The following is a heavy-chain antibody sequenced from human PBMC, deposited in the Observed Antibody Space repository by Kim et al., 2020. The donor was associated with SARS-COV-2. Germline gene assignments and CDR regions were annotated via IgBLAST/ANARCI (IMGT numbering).Heavy chain of an antibody. CDR3: ADLSIATSIYGMDV. V-gene: IGHV3-23*01. CDR1: GFTFSGYA. J-gene: IGHJ6*02. CDR2: ISGSGGST. Sequence: GGSLRLSCAASGFTFSGYAMSWVRQAPGTGLEWVSTISGSGGSTYYADSVKGRFTISRDNSKNTLYLQMNSLRAEDTAAYYCADLSIATSIYGMDVWGQGTTVTVSS. D-gene: IGHD6-6*01.